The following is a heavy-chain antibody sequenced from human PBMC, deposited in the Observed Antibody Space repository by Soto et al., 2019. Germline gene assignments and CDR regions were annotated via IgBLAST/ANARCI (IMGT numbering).Heavy chain of an antibody. D-gene: IGHD6-13*01. CDR3: ARERGIAAAGDFDY. Sequence: SQTLSLTCALSGDSVSSNSAAWTWIRQSPSRGLEWLGRTYYRSKWYNDYAVSVKSRITINPDTSKNRFSLQLNSVTPEDTAVYYCARERGIAAAGDFDYWGQGTLVTVS. J-gene: IGHJ4*02. CDR2: TYYRSKWYN. CDR1: GDSVSSNSAA. V-gene: IGHV6-1*01.